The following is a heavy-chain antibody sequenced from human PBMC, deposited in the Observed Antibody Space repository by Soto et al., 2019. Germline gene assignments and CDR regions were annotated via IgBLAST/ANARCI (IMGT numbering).Heavy chain of an antibody. CDR1: GFTFSSYA. CDR2: ISYDGSNK. V-gene: IGHV3-30-3*01. CDR3: ARVGHYYYKDYFDY. D-gene: IGHD3-22*01. Sequence: QVQLVESGGGVVQPGRSLRLSCAASGFTFSSYAMHWVRQAPGKGLEWVAVISYDGSNKYYADSVKGRFTISRDNSKNTLYLQMNSLRAEDTAVYYCARVGHYYYKDYFDYWGQGTLVTVSS. J-gene: IGHJ4*02.